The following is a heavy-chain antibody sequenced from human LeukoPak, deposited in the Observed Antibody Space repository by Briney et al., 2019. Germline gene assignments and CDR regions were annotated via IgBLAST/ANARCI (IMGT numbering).Heavy chain of an antibody. CDR3: ARGSAYNWNDMGDY. CDR2: IIPILGIA. Sequence: GAPVKVFCQASGGNFNNYSISWVGQGPGPGLEWVGRIIPILGIANYAQKFQGRVTITADKSTSTAYMELSSLRSEDTAVYYCARGSAYNWNDMGDYWGQGTLVTVSS. V-gene: IGHV1-69*04. CDR1: GGNFNNYS. D-gene: IGHD1-1*01. J-gene: IGHJ4*02.